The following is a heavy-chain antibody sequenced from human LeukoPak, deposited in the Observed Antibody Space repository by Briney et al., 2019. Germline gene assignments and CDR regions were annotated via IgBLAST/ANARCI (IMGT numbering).Heavy chain of an antibody. CDR2: VTGRGSST. J-gene: IGHJ4*02. D-gene: IGHD6-19*01. Sequence: GGTLRLSCAASGFTFSSHGMTWVRQAPGKGLEWVSTVTGRGSSTYYADSVKGRFTISRDSSKNTLYLQMNSLRAEDTAVYYWAEGGGGEYSSGWYYSGFDYWGQGTLVTVSS. CDR1: GFTFSSHG. V-gene: IGHV3-23*01. CDR3: AEGGGGEYSSGWYYSGFDY.